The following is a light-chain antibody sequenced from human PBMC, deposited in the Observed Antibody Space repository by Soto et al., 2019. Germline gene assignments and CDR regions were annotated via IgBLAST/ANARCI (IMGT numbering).Light chain of an antibody. CDR1: QSLLYNNTYNY. J-gene: IGKJ5*01. V-gene: IGKV2-28*01. CDR3: MQALQSLT. CDR2: FGS. Sequence: EIVMTQSPLTLPVTPGEPASISCRSSQSLLYNNTYNYLDWYVQKPGQSPQLLIYFGSNRAPGVPDRFSGSGSGTDFTLKINRVEAEDVGTYYCMQALQSLTCGQGTRLEI.